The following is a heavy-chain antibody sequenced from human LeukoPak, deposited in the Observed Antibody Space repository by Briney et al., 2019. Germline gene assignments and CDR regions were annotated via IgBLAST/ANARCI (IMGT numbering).Heavy chain of an antibody. J-gene: IGHJ4*02. CDR2: ISAYNGNA. CDR3: ARTPKRFGELYQPGDS. V-gene: IGHV1-18*01. CDR1: GYTFTNYG. D-gene: IGHD3-10*01. Sequence: ASVKVSCRASGYTFTNYGITWVRQVPGQGLEWLGWISAYNGNANYAQNLQDRVTLTSDTSTSTAYMELRSLRSDDTGIYYCARTPKRFGELYQPGDSWGQGTLLTVSS.